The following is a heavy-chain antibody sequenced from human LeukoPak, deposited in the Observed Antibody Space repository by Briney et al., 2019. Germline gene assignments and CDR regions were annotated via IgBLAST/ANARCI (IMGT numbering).Heavy chain of an antibody. D-gene: IGHD3-16*01. CDR2: IIPIFGTA. J-gene: IGHJ6*03. CDR1: GGTFSSYA. Sequence: SVKVSCKASGGTFSSYAISWVRRPPGRGVEWRVGIIPIFGTANYAQKFQGRVTITTDESTSTAYMELSSLRSENTTVYYCARDVWESRVGAPSDYYFKDFWGKGITVTVSS. CDR3: ARDVWESRVGAPSDYYFKDF. V-gene: IGHV1-69*05.